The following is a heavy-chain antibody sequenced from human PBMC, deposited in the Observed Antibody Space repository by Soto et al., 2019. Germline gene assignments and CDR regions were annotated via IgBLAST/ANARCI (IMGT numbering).Heavy chain of an antibody. V-gene: IGHV1-46*01. CDR1: GYTFTSYY. CDR2: INPSGGST. Sequence: QVQLVQSGAEVKKPGASVKVSCKASGYTFTSYYMHWVRQAPGQGLEWMGIINPSGGSTSYAQKFQGTVTMTRDTTTSTVYMELSSLRPEATAVYYCARDLGIVLVPAAIRYYYGMGVWGQGTTVTVSS. CDR3: ARDLGIVLVPAAIRYYYGMGV. J-gene: IGHJ6*02. D-gene: IGHD2-2*01.